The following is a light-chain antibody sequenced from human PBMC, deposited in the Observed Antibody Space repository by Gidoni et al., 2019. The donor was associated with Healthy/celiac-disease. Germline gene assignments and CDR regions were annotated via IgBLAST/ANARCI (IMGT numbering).Light chain of an antibody. CDR3: QQYDNFPLT. Sequence: DIQMNKSPSSLSASVGDRVTITCQASQDISNYLHWYQQKPGKATKLLIYDASNLETGVPSRFSGSGSGTDFTLTISSLQPEDIATYYCQQYDNFPLTFGGGTKVEIK. CDR1: QDISNY. J-gene: IGKJ4*01. V-gene: IGKV1-33*01. CDR2: DAS.